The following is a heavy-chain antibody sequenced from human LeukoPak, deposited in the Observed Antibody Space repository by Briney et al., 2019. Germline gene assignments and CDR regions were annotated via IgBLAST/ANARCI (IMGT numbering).Heavy chain of an antibody. CDR3: AKDSIAVAGLDY. Sequence: GGSLRLSCAASGFTFSSYGMHWVRQAPGKGLEWVAFIRYDGSNKYYADSVKGRFTISRDNSKNTLYLQMNSPRAEDTAVYYCAKDSIAVAGLDYWGQGTLVTVSS. D-gene: IGHD6-19*01. J-gene: IGHJ4*02. V-gene: IGHV3-30*02. CDR2: IRYDGSNK. CDR1: GFTFSSYG.